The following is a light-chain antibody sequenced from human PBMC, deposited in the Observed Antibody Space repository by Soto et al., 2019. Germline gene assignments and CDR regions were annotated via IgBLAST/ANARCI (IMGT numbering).Light chain of an antibody. CDR3: QQYGSSGA. CDR2: GAS. CDR1: QSASTT. J-gene: IGKJ1*01. V-gene: IGKV3-20*01. Sequence: MVPTWSSATLSVSPGPSAALSCRASQSASTTVAWYHQKPGQAPRLLIYGASDRAPGTPDRFSGSGSGTDFTPTISRLEPEDFALYYRQQYGSSGAVGQGTKVDIK.